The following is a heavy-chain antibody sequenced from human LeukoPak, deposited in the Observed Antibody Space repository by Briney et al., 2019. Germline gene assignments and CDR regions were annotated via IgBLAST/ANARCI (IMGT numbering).Heavy chain of an antibody. J-gene: IGHJ4*02. CDR3: AKGPLVGATGGGHYFDH. V-gene: IGHV3-23*01. D-gene: IGHD1-26*01. Sequence: GGSLRLSCAASGFTFSSYAMSWVRQAPGKGLEWVSAISGSGGSTYYADSVKGRFTISRDNSKNTLYLQMNSLRAEDTAVYYCAKGPLVGATGGGHYFDHWGQGTLVTVSS. CDR1: GFTFSSYA. CDR2: ISGSGGST.